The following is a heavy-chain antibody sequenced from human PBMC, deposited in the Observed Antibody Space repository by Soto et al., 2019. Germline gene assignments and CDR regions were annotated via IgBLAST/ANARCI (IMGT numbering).Heavy chain of an antibody. D-gene: IGHD1-26*01. J-gene: IGHJ4*02. V-gene: IGHV4-59*08. CDR2: IYYSGST. CDR3: AGWELRIWWGYFDY. Sequence: QVQLQESGPGLVKPSETLSLTCTVSGGSISSYYWSWIRQPPGKGLEWIGYIYYSGSTNYNPSLESRVTISVDTSKNQFSLKLSSVTAADTAVYYCAGWELRIWWGYFDYWGQGTLVTVSS. CDR1: GGSISSYY.